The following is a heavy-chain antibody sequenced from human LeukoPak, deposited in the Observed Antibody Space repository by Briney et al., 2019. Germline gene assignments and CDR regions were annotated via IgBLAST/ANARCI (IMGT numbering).Heavy chain of an antibody. J-gene: IGHJ6*02. CDR3: AASRQQSYYYYYGMDV. CDR1: GFTFSSYW. V-gene: IGHV3-7*03. D-gene: IGHD6-13*01. Sequence: GGSLRLSCAASGFTFSSYWMSWVRQAPGKGLEWVANIKQDGSEKYYVDSVKGRFTTSRDNAKNSLYLQMNSLRSEDTAVYYCAASRQQSYYYYYGMDVWGQGTTVTVSS. CDR2: IKQDGSEK.